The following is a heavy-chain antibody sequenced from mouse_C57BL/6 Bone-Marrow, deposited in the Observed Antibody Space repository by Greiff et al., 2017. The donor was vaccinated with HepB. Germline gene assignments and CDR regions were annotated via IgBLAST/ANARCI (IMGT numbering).Heavy chain of an antibody. CDR2: ISDGGSYT. CDR1: GFTFSSYA. V-gene: IGHV5-4*01. Sequence: EVQLVESGGGLVKPGGSLKLSCAASGFTFSSYAMSWVRQTPEKRLEWVATISDGGSYTYYPDNVKGRFTISRDNAKNNLYLQMSHLKSEDTAMYYCARSYYGSSPYYAMDYWGQGTSVTVSS. D-gene: IGHD1-1*01. J-gene: IGHJ4*01. CDR3: ARSYYGSSPYYAMDY.